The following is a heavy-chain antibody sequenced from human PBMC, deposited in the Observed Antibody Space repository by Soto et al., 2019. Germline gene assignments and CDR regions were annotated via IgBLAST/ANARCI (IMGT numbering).Heavy chain of an antibody. Sequence: GGSLRLSCAASGLTFSSYARGWFRQAQGKGLKWVSSLSGSGRRTYYADSVKGRFTISRDNSKNTLFLQMNSLRAEDTAVYYCTKDKRCSGTSCYEVYYYMDVGGKGTTVTVSS. CDR3: TKDKRCSGTSCYEVYYYMDV. CDR1: GLTFSSYA. V-gene: IGHV3-23*01. D-gene: IGHD2-2*01. CDR2: LSGSGRRT. J-gene: IGHJ6*03.